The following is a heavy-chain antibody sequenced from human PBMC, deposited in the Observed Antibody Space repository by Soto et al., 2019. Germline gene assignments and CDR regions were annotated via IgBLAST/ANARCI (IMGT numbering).Heavy chain of an antibody. CDR2: MNPNSGNT. Sequence: ASVKVSCKASGYTFTSYDINWVRQATGQGLEWMGWMNPNSGNTGYAQKFQGRVTMTRNTSISTAYMELSSLRSEDTAVYYCARGPYYDFWSGYYNSYYYYYGTDVWGQGTTVTVSS. CDR3: ARGPYYDFWSGYYNSYYYYYGTDV. V-gene: IGHV1-8*01. CDR1: GYTFTSYD. J-gene: IGHJ6*02. D-gene: IGHD3-3*01.